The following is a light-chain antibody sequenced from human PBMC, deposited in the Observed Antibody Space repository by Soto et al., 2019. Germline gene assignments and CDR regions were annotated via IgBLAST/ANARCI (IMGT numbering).Light chain of an antibody. V-gene: IGLV2-23*01. CDR1: SSDVGSYNL. J-gene: IGLJ2*01. CDR2: EGS. CDR3: CSYAGGSTVV. Sequence: QSALTQPASVSGSPGQSITISCTGTSSDVGSYNLVSWYQQHPDKAPELMIYEGSKRPSGVSNRFSGSKSGNTASLTISGLQAEDEADYYCCSYAGGSTVVFGGGTKVTVL.